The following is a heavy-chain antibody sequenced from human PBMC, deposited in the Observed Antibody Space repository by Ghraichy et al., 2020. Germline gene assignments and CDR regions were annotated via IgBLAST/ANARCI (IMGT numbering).Heavy chain of an antibody. CDR3: ARGRGYYDF. J-gene: IGHJ4*02. CDR2: ISSTSNTI. Sequence: GSLRLSCAGSGFSFSDSYMTWIRQAPGKGLELVSYISSTSNTIHYADSVKGRFTISRDNAKNSLYLQMNSLTAEDTAVYYCARGRGYYDFWGQGTLVTVSS. D-gene: IGHD5-12*01. V-gene: IGHV3-11*04. CDR1: GFSFSDSY.